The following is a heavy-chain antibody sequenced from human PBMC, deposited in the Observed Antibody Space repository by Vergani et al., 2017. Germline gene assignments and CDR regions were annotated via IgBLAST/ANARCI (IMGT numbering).Heavy chain of an antibody. Sequence: QMQLQESGPGLVKASETLSLTFTVSGDSIISRSYYWGWIRQPPGKGLEWTGSIYNSGNGDSSSSLKSRVTISADTSKNQFSLRLTSVSAGDTAVYYCASGKYYSDSTSHFRGRYFDVWGSGTLVTVPS. J-gene: IGHJ2*01. CDR1: GDSIISRSYY. D-gene: IGHD3-16*01. V-gene: IGHV4-39*01. CDR2: IYNSGNG. CDR3: ASGKYYSDSTSHFRGRYFDV.